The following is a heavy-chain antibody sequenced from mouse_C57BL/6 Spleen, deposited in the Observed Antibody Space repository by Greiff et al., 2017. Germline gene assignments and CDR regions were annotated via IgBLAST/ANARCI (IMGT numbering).Heavy chain of an antibody. V-gene: IGHV5-17*01. D-gene: IGHD1-2*01. CDR2: ISSGSSTI. Sequence: EVQRVESGGGLVKPGGSLKLSCAASGFTFSDYGMHWVRQAPEKGLEWVAYISSGSSTIYYADTVKGRFTISRDNAKNTLFLQMTSLRSEDTAMYYCARALITTRAMDYWGQVTSVTDSS. CDR3: ARALITTRAMDY. CDR1: GFTFSDYG. J-gene: IGHJ4*01.